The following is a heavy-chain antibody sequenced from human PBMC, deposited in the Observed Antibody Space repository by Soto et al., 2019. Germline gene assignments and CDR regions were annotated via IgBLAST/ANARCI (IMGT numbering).Heavy chain of an antibody. V-gene: IGHV4-39*01. Sequence: QLQLQESGPGLVKPSETLSLTCTVSGGSSSSSSYYWGWIRQPPGKGLEWIASIYYSGSTYYNPSLKSRVTISVDTSNNQFSLKVSSVTAADTAVYYCARLWGYWGQGTLVTVSS. CDR3: ARLWGY. CDR1: GGSSSSSSYY. D-gene: IGHD3-10*01. J-gene: IGHJ4*02. CDR2: IYYSGST.